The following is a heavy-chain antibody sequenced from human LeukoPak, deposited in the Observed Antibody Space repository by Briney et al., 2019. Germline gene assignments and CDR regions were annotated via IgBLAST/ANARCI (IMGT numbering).Heavy chain of an antibody. V-gene: IGHV4-34*01. CDR3: ACKPRITIFGVPRGYFDY. CDR2: INHSGST. Sequence: SSETLSLTCAVYGGSFSGYYWSWIRHPPGKGLEWIGEINHSGSTNYNPSLKSRVTISVDTSKNQFSLKLSSVTAADTAVYYCACKPRITIFGVPRGYFDYWGQGTLVTVSS. J-gene: IGHJ4*02. D-gene: IGHD3-3*01. CDR1: GGSFSGYY.